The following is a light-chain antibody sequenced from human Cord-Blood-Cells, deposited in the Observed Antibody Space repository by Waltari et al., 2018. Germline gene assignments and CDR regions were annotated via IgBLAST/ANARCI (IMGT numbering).Light chain of an antibody. V-gene: IGLV1-51*02. J-gene: IGLJ2*01. CDR1: RPNLGNNY. Sequence: QSVLTQPPSVSAAPGQKVTISCPGSRPNLGNNYVSWYQQLPGTAPKLLIYENNKRPSGIPDRFSGSKSGTSATLGITGLQTGDEADYYCGTWDSSLSAVVFGGGTKLTVL. CDR3: GTWDSSLSAVV. CDR2: ENN.